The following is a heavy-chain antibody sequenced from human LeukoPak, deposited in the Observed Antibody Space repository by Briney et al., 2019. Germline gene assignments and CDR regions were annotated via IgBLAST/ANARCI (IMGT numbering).Heavy chain of an antibody. Sequence: GGSLRLSCAASGFTFSSYGMHWVRQAPGKWLEWVAFIRYDGSNKYYADSVKGRFTISRDNSKNTLYLQMNSLRAEDTAVYYCAKSTRLETHFGYWGRGTLVTVSS. V-gene: IGHV3-30*02. CDR3: AKSTRLETHFGY. CDR1: GFTFSSYG. D-gene: IGHD3-22*01. CDR2: IRYDGSNK. J-gene: IGHJ4*02.